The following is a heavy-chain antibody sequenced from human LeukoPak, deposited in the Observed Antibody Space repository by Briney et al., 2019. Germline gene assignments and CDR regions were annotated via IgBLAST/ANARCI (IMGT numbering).Heavy chain of an antibody. CDR3: ARGPEEFIRSGSPFDY. CDR1: GYTFTSYY. CDR2: INPSGGST. D-gene: IGHD3-3*01. Sequence: ASVKVSCKASGYTFTSYYMHWVRQAPGQGLEWMGIINPSGGSTSYAQKFQGRVTMTRDTSTSTVYMELSSLRSEDTAVYYCARGPEEFIRSGSPFDYRGQGTLVTVSS. V-gene: IGHV1-46*01. J-gene: IGHJ4*02.